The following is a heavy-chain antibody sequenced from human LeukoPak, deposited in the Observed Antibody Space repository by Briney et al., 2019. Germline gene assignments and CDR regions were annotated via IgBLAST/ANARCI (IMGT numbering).Heavy chain of an antibody. V-gene: IGHV1-18*01. Sequence: ASVKVSCKASGYTFTSYGISWVRQAPGQGLEWMGWISAYNGNTNYAQKLQGRVTMTTDTSTSTAYMELRSLRSDDTAVYHCAMSVYVVRGVMTSKAYFDYWGQGTLVTVSS. CDR2: ISAYNGNT. CDR3: AMSVYVVRGVMTSKAYFDY. J-gene: IGHJ4*02. D-gene: IGHD3-10*01. CDR1: GYTFTSYG.